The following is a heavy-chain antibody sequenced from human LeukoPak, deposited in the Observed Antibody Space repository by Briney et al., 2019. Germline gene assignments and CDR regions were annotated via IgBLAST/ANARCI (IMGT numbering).Heavy chain of an antibody. V-gene: IGHV4-59*01. Sequence: SETLSLTCTVSGGSTSSYYWSWIRQSPGKGLECIGYIYYSGSTNYNPSLKSRVTISVDTSKNQFSLKLSSVTAADTAVYYCARQVPSSSLYYGRKSVNDYWGQGTLVTVSS. CDR1: GGSTSSYY. CDR2: IYYSGST. D-gene: IGHD3-10*01. J-gene: IGHJ4*02. CDR3: ARQVPSSSLYYGRKSVNDY.